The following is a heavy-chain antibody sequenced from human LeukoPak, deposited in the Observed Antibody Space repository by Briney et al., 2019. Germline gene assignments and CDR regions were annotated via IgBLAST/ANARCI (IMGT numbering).Heavy chain of an antibody. D-gene: IGHD3-22*01. Sequence: GGSLRLSCAASGFTFSSYGMHWVRQAPGKGLEWVAVIWYDGSNKYYADSVKGRFTISRDNSKNTLYLQMNSLRAEDTAVYYCARVGAYDSSGYTFDYWGQGNLVTVSS. CDR2: IWYDGSNK. V-gene: IGHV3-33*01. CDR3: ARVGAYDSSGYTFDY. CDR1: GFTFSSYG. J-gene: IGHJ4*02.